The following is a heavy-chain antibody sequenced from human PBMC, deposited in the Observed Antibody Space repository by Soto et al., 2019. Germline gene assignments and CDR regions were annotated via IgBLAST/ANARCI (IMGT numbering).Heavy chain of an antibody. J-gene: IGHJ4*01. CDR1: GFTFRSYW. D-gene: IGHD1-1*01. CDR2: INQDGSEK. V-gene: IGHV3-7*03. Sequence: LRLSCVGSGFTFRSYWMSWVRQAPGKGLEWVANINQDGSEKYYVDSAKGRFTISRDNAKNSLYLQMSSLRAEDTAVYYCARQATTYYFDYWGHGSLVTVSS. CDR3: ARQATTYYFDY.